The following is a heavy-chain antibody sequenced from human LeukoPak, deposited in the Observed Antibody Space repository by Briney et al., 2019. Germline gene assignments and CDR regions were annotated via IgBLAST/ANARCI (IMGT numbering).Heavy chain of an antibody. Sequence: GSLRLSCAASGFTFSSYGMHWVRQAPGKALEWVAFIRYDGSNKYYADSVKGRFTISRDNSKNTLYLQMNSLRAEDTAVYYCAKDFEYYYGSGTFDYWGQGTLVTVSS. J-gene: IGHJ4*02. CDR1: GFTFSSYG. CDR2: IRYDGSNK. CDR3: AKDFEYYYGSGTFDY. V-gene: IGHV3-30*02. D-gene: IGHD3-10*01.